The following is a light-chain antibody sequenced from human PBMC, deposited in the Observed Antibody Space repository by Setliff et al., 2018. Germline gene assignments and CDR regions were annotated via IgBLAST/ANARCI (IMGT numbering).Light chain of an antibody. CDR2: EVN. CDR3: SAYAGSNNWGV. V-gene: IGLV2-8*01. Sequence: QSALTQPPSASGSPEQSVTISCTGTSSDVGGYDYVSWYQRHPGKAPKLLIYEVNERPSGVPDRFSGFKSGNTASLTVSGLQAEDEADYYCSAYAGSNNWGVFGTGTKVTVL. J-gene: IGLJ1*01. CDR1: SSDVGGYDY.